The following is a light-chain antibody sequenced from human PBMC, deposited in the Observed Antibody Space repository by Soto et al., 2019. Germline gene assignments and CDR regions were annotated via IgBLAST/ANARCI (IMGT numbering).Light chain of an antibody. J-gene: IGKJ1*01. CDR1: QSISSW. V-gene: IGKV1-5*03. Sequence: DIQMTQSPSTLSASVGDRVTITCRTSQSISSWLAWYQQKPGQAPKLLIYKASSLESGVPSRFSGSGSGTEFTLTISSLRPDDFATYYCQQYNSYLWTFGQGTKVEIK. CDR2: KAS. CDR3: QQYNSYLWT.